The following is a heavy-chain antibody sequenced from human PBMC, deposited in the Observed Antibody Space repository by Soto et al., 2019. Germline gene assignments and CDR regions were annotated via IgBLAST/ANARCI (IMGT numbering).Heavy chain of an antibody. CDR2: ISGSGGST. J-gene: IGHJ4*02. CDR3: AKERTYSSVYY. V-gene: IGHV3-23*01. Sequence: GGSLRLSCEASGFTFSSYAMHWVRQAPGKGLEWVSAISGSGGSTYYADSVKGRFTISRDNSKNTLYLQMNSLRAEDTAVYYCAKERTYSSVYYWGQGTLVTVSS. CDR1: GFTFSSYA. D-gene: IGHD6-25*01.